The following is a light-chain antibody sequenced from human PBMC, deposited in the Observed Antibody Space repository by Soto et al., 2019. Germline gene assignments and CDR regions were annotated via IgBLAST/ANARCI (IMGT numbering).Light chain of an antibody. V-gene: IGKV3-20*01. J-gene: IGKJ2*01. Sequence: IVLTQSPGTLSLSPGERATLSCRASQSVSSNYLAWYQQKPGQAHRLLIYAASSRATAIPDRFSGSGSETDFTLTIIRLEHEDFTRSHCQHFSSSPYTCGQWTKLQIK. CDR1: QSVSSNY. CDR2: AAS. CDR3: QHFSSSPYT.